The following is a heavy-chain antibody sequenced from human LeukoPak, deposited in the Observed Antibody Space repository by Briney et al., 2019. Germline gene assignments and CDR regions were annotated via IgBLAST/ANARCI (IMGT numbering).Heavy chain of an antibody. D-gene: IGHD3-10*01. CDR3: ARSRQASGLFSS. V-gene: IGHV4-30-2*01. CDR1: GYAIISGGFS. Sequence: SQTLSLTCTVSGYAIISGGFSWNWIRQPPGKGLEWIGCIYDRGPAHYNPTLKSRFTISVDRPKNQFFLNVTSLTAADTAVYYCARSRQASGLFSSWGQGTLVVVSS. CDR2: IYDRGPA. J-gene: IGHJ5*02.